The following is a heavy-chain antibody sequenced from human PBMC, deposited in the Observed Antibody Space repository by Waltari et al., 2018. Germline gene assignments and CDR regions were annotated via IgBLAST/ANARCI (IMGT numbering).Heavy chain of an antibody. D-gene: IGHD3-3*01. CDR1: GGPISSSDYS. CDR2: IYYSGKS. Sequence: QVQLQESGPGLVKPSQTLSLTCSVPGGPISSSDYSWRWIRQPPGKGLEWIGYIYYSGKSYYNPSLESRLTISVDTSKNQFSLKLSSVTAADTAVYYCARVRYYDFWTGYYDVDHWGQGTLVTVSS. CDR3: ARVRYYDFWTGYYDVDH. V-gene: IGHV4-30-4*08. J-gene: IGHJ4*02.